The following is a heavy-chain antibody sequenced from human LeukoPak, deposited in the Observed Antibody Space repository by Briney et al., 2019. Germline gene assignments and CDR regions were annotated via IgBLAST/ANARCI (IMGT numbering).Heavy chain of an antibody. Sequence: GGSLRLSCAASGFTFSSYSMNWVRQAPGKGLEWVSSISSSSSYIYYADSVEGRFTISRDNAKNSLYLQMNSLRAEDTAVYYCARVLTEGATYVEYFQHWGQGTLVTVSS. CDR3: ARVLTEGATYVEYFQH. V-gene: IGHV3-21*01. CDR2: ISSSSSYI. D-gene: IGHD1-26*01. CDR1: GFTFSSYS. J-gene: IGHJ1*01.